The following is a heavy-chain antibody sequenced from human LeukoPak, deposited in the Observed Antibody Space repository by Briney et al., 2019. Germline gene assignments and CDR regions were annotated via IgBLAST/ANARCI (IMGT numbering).Heavy chain of an antibody. CDR2: IYSGGST. V-gene: IGHV3-53*01. J-gene: IGHJ4*02. CDR1: GFTVSSNY. Sequence: GGSLRLSCAASGFTVSSNYMSWVRQAPGEGLEWVSVIYSGGSTYYADSVKGRFTISRDNSKNTLYLQMNSLRAKDTAVYYRARLPRGAVTMVREEWSYWGQGTLVTVSS. CDR3: ARLPRGAVTMVREEWSY. D-gene: IGHD3-10*01.